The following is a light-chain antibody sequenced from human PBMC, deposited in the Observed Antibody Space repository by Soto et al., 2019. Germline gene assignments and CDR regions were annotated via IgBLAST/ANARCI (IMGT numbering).Light chain of an antibody. Sequence: EIVLTQSPGTLSLSPGERATLSCRASQSVSSSYLAWYQQKTGQAPRLLIYGASSRATGIPDRFSGSGSGTDFTLTISRLEPEDVAVYDCQQYGSSPPYTFGQGTKLEIK. CDR2: GAS. V-gene: IGKV3-20*01. J-gene: IGKJ2*01. CDR3: QQYGSSPPYT. CDR1: QSVSSSY.